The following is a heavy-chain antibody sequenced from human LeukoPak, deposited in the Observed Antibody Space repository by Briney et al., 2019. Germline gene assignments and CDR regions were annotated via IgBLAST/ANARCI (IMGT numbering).Heavy chain of an antibody. CDR1: GFSIRSGYQ. J-gene: IGHJ4*02. CDR3: ARDPRWLTPDCTSISCYENYFDP. Sequence: PSETLSLNCVVSGFSIRSGYQWAWIRQPPGKGLEWIGSIYHTGSAHYNPSLKSRVTISIDTSDNQFSLRLNSVTAADTAVYYCARDPRWLTPDCTSISCYENYFDPWGQGILVTVSS. V-gene: IGHV4-38-2*02. D-gene: IGHD2-2*01. CDR2: IYHTGSA.